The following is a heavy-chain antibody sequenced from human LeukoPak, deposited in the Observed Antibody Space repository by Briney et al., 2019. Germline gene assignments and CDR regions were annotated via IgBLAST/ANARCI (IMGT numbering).Heavy chain of an antibody. Sequence: SETLSLTCTVSGGSISSYYWSWIRQPPGKGLEWIGYIYYSGSTNYNPSLKSRVTISVDTSKNQFSLKLSSVTAADTPVYYCARLGYSSSSRLVARYYYYGMDVWGQGTTVTVSS. D-gene: IGHD6-6*01. CDR1: GGSISSYY. CDR2: IYYSGST. J-gene: IGHJ6*02. CDR3: ARLGYSSSSRLVARYYYYGMDV. V-gene: IGHV4-59*01.